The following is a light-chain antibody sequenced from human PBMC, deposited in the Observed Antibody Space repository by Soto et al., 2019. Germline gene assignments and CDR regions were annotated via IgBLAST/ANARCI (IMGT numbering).Light chain of an antibody. J-gene: IGKJ1*01. CDR3: QQSYIIPRA. CDR1: QSIGHY. CDR2: AAS. V-gene: IGKV1-39*01. Sequence: DIQVTQSPSSLSASVGDRVSITCRASQSIGHYVNWYQQKLGQAPKLLIYAASNLQSGVPSRFSGSGYGMDFTLTINSLQPEDFATYYCQQSYIIPRAFGHGTTVDIK.